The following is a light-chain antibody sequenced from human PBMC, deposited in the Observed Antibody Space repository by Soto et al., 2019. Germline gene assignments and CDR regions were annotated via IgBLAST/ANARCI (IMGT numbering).Light chain of an antibody. Sequence: EIVLTQSPGTLSLSPGERATLSCRASQSVSSSYLAWYQQKPGKAPRLLIYGASSRATGIPDRFSGSGSGTDFTLTISSLEPEDFAVYYCQQFGSSPLFTFGPGTKVDVK. CDR1: QSVSSSY. CDR3: QQFGSSPLFT. CDR2: GAS. J-gene: IGKJ3*01. V-gene: IGKV3-20*01.